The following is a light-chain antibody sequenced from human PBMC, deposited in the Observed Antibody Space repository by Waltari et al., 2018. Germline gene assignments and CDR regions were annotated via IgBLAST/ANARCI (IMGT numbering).Light chain of an antibody. Sequence: QSALTQPASVSGSPGQSITISCTGTSSDVGAYNSVSWYQQHPGKAPKLMIYDVSDRPYWVSNRFSGSKSGNTASLTISGLQAEDEADYYCSSYTSTSTWVFGGGTKLTVL. CDR1: SSDVGAYNS. CDR2: DVS. V-gene: IGLV2-14*03. J-gene: IGLJ3*02. CDR3: SSYTSTSTWV.